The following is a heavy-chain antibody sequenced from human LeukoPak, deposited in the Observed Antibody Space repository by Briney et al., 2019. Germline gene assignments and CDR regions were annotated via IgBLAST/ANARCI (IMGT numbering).Heavy chain of an antibody. Sequence: GGSLRLSCAASGFTVSSNYMSWVRQAPGKGLEWVSVIYSGGSTYYADSVKGRFTISRDNSKNTLYLQMNSLRAEDTAVYYCARAPTYYDYVWGSYRYYLDYWGQGTLVTVSS. J-gene: IGHJ4*02. V-gene: IGHV3-66*01. CDR2: IYSGGST. D-gene: IGHD3-16*02. CDR3: ARAPTYYDYVWGSYRYYLDY. CDR1: GFTVSSNY.